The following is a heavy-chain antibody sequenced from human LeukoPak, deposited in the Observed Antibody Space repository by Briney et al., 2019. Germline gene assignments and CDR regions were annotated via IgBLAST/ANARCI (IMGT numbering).Heavy chain of an antibody. CDR2: VYYSGSL. J-gene: IGHJ2*01. D-gene: IGHD3-10*01. V-gene: IGHV4-59*12. CDR3: SRFSGSYTLFFDL. Sequence: SGTLSLTCTVSGGSIGSYYWSWIRQPPGEGLEWVGYVYYSGSLNYHPSLKSRVTISLDTAKNHFSLKLKPVNTANPAGMFRSRFSGSYTLFFDLWGRGTLVTVSS. CDR1: GGSIGSYY.